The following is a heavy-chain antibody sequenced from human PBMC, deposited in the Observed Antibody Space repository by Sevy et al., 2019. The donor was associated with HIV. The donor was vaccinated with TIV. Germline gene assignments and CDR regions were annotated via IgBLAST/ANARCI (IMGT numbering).Heavy chain of an antibody. V-gene: IGHV3-9*01. J-gene: IGHJ4*02. Sequence: GGSLRLSCAASGFTFDDYAMHWVRQAPGKGLEWVSGISWNSGSIGYADSVKGRVTISRDNAKNSLYLQINSLRAEDTALYYYVKDIGEDSGSYVDYWGKGTLVTVSS. CDR3: VKDIGEDSGSYVDY. CDR1: GFTFDDYA. D-gene: IGHD1-26*01. CDR2: ISWNSGSI.